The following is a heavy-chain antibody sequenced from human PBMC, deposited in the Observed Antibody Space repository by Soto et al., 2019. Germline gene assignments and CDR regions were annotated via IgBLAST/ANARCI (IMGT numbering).Heavy chain of an antibody. CDR1: GYTFTSYA. D-gene: IGHD3-10*01. CDR2: INAGNGNT. Sequence: GASVKVSCKASGYTFTSYAMHWVRQAPGQRLEWMGWINAGNGNTKYSQKFKGRVTITRDTSASTAYMELSSLRSEDMAVYYCASSRITMVPYGMDVWGQGTTVTVSS. V-gene: IGHV1-3*01. J-gene: IGHJ6*02. CDR3: ASSRITMVPYGMDV.